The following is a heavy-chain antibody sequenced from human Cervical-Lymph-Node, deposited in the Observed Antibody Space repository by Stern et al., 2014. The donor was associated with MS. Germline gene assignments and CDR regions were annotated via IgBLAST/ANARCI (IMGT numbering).Heavy chain of an antibody. Sequence: EDQLVESGAEVKKPGESLKISCKGSGYSFTSYWIGWVRQMPGKGLEWMGIIYPDDADTKYSPSFQGHVTISADKSISTAYLQWSSLKASDTAMYYCARSLPTVTTATAFDIWGQGTMVTVSS. J-gene: IGHJ3*02. V-gene: IGHV5-51*01. CDR3: ARSLPTVTTATAFDI. CDR1: GYSFTSYW. CDR2: IYPDDADT. D-gene: IGHD4-17*01.